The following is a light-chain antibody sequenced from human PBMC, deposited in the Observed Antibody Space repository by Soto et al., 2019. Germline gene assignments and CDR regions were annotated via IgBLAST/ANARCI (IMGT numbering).Light chain of an antibody. J-gene: IGLJ1*01. CDR2: EVS. V-gene: IGLV2-14*01. Sequence: SVLTQPASVPGSPGQSITISCTGTSSDVGGYKYVSWYQQHPGKAPKLMIYEVSNRPSGVAHRFSGSKSGNTASLTISGLQAEDEADYYCSSYTTTSALVVFGTGTKVTVL. CDR3: SSYTTTSALVV. CDR1: SSDVGGYKY.